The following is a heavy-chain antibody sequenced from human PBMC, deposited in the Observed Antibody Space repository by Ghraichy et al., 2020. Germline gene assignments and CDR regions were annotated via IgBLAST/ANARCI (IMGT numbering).Heavy chain of an antibody. Sequence: SQTISLTCTVSGGSVTSDPYSWTWVRQPSGKGLEWIGYIYHSGSAFLNPSLKSRVAISVDRSENQFSLKLSSVSAADTAVYYCAVLASNGVDVWGQGTKVTVSS. D-gene: IGHD3-3*01. V-gene: IGHV4-30-2*01. CDR1: GGSVTSDPYS. CDR2: IYHSGSA. CDR3: AVLASNGVDV. J-gene: IGHJ6*02.